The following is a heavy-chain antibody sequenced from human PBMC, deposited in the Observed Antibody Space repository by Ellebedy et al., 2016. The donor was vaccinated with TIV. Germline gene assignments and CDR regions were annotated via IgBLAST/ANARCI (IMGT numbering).Heavy chain of an antibody. V-gene: IGHV3-11*06. CDR3: ARRYCSGGSCYWYFDL. Sequence: GGSLRLSCAASGFTFSDYYMSRIRQAPGKGLEWVSYISSSSSYTNYADSVKGRFTISRDNAKNSLYLQMNSLRAEDTAVYYCARRYCSGGSCYWYFDLWGRGTLVTVSS. J-gene: IGHJ2*01. CDR1: GFTFSDYY. D-gene: IGHD2-15*01. CDR2: ISSSSSYT.